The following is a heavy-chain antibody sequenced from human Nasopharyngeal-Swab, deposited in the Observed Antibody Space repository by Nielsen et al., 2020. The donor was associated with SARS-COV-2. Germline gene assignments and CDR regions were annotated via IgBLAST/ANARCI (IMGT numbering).Heavy chain of an antibody. D-gene: IGHD1-26*01. J-gene: IGHJ4*02. V-gene: IGHV4-31*02. CDR3: ARVGGGSYYFDY. CDR2: IYYSGST. Sequence: WIRQPPGKGLEWIGYIYYSGSTYYNQSLKSRVTISVDTSKNQFSLKLSSVTAADTAVYYCARVGGGSYYFDYWGQGTLVTVSS.